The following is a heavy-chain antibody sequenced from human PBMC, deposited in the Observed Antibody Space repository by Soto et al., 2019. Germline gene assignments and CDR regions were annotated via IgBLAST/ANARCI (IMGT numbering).Heavy chain of an antibody. V-gene: IGHV4-39*01. CDR1: GGSISSSSYY. Sequence: SETLSLTCTVSGGSISSSSYYWGWIRQPPGKGLEWIGSIYYSGSTYYNPSLKSRVTISVGTSKNQFSLKLSSVTAADTAVYYCARRYGGTFDYWGQGTLVTVSS. J-gene: IGHJ4*02. CDR2: IYYSGST. D-gene: IGHD2-15*01. CDR3: ARRYGGTFDY.